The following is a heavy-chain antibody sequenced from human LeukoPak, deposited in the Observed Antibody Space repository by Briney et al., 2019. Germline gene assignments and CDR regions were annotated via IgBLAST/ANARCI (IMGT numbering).Heavy chain of an antibody. D-gene: IGHD2-2*01. CDR1: GGSFSGYY. CDR2: INHSGST. J-gene: IGHJ2*01. Sequence: SETLSLTCAVYGGSFSGYYWSWIRQPPGKGLEWIGEINHSGSTNYNPSLKSRVTISVDTSKNQFSLKLSSVTAADTAVYYCASRDHCSSTSCYYWYFDLWGRGTLVTVSS. CDR3: ASRDHCSSTSCYYWYFDL. V-gene: IGHV4-34*01.